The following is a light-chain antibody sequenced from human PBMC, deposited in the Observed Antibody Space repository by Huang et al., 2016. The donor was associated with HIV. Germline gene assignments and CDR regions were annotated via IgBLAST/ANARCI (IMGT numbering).Light chain of an antibody. CDR3: QQSYSMPIT. Sequence: DIQVTQSPSSLSASVGDRVTITCRASQPINTYLNWYQQKPGKAPKLLIYDSSTLQSGVPSRFSGSGSWTDFTLTISSLQPEDFATYYCQQSYSMPITFGLGTRLE. CDR1: QPINTY. CDR2: DSS. J-gene: IGKJ5*01. V-gene: IGKV1-39*01.